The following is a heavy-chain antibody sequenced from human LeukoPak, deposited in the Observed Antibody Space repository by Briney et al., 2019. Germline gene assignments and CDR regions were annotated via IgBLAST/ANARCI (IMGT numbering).Heavy chain of an antibody. Sequence: MPSETLSLTCTVSGGSISSSSYYWGWIRQPPGKGLEWIGSIYYSGSTYYNPSLKTRVTISVDTSKNQFSPKLSSVTAADTAVYYCASTTLYYYDSSGYYAGFDYWGQGTLVTVSS. V-gene: IGHV4-39*01. CDR1: GGSISSSSYY. CDR3: ASTTLYYYDSSGYYAGFDY. J-gene: IGHJ4*02. D-gene: IGHD3-22*01. CDR2: IYYSGST.